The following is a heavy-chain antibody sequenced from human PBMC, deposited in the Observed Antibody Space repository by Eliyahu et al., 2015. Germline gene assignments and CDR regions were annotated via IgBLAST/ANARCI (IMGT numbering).Heavy chain of an antibody. CDR1: GASINTYY. Sequence: QVQLQESGPGLVKPSETLSLPCTXXGASINTYYWSWXRQPPGKGLEWIGYIYYSGRTNYNPSLKSRATISVDTSKNQFSLKLSSVTAADTAVYYCARDSSGWYGAIDYWGQGTLVTVSS. D-gene: IGHD6-19*01. CDR2: IYYSGRT. V-gene: IGHV4-59*01. J-gene: IGHJ4*02. CDR3: ARDSSGWYGAIDY.